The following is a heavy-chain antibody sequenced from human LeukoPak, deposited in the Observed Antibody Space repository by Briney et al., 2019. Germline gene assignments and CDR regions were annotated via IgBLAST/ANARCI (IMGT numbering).Heavy chain of an antibody. CDR2: ISSSGSTI. V-gene: IGHV3-48*03. CDR1: GFTFRSYE. Sequence: GGSLRLSCAASGFTFRSYEMNWVRQAPGKGLEWVSYISSSGSTIFYADSVEGRFTISRDNAKNSLYLQMNRLRAEDTAVYYCARDLEYTTSSGDYWGQGTLVIVSS. J-gene: IGHJ4*02. CDR3: ARDLEYTTSSGDY. D-gene: IGHD6-6*01.